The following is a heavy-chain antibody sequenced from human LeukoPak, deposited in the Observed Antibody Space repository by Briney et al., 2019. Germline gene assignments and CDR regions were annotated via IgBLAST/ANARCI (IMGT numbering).Heavy chain of an antibody. CDR1: GDSISSHY. Sequence: SETLSLTCTVSGDSISSHYWNWIRQPPGKGLEWIGYIYYSGSTNYNPSLKSRVSISVDTSKNQFSLKLSSVTAADTAVYYCASLGSSGYFDYWGQGTLVTVSS. V-gene: IGHV4-59*11. J-gene: IGHJ4*02. CDR3: ASLGSSGYFDY. D-gene: IGHD6-13*01. CDR2: IYYSGST.